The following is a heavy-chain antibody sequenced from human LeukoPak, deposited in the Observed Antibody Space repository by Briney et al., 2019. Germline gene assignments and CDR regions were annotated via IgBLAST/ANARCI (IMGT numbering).Heavy chain of an antibody. Sequence: GGSLRLSCAASGFTFSSYSMNWVRQAPGKGLEWVSCISSSSSYIYYANSVKGRFTISRDNAKNSLYLQMNSLRAEDTAVYYCVRDYENLTGSKTRFHYWGQGTLVTVSS. D-gene: IGHD3-9*01. V-gene: IGHV3-21*01. CDR3: VRDYENLTGSKTRFHY. CDR1: GFTFSSYS. J-gene: IGHJ4*02. CDR2: ISSSSSYI.